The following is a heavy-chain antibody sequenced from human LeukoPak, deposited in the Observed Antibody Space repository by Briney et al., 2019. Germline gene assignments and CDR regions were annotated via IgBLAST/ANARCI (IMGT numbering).Heavy chain of an antibody. J-gene: IGHJ4*02. CDR2: ISSSSNTV. V-gene: IGHV3-11*04. D-gene: IGHD1-26*01. Sequence: GGSLRLSCAASGFTFSDYYMTWVRQAPGKGLEWVSYISSSSNTVYYADSVKGRLTVSRDNANNSLYVQMTNLRAEDTAVYYCARRAMGATPFDYWGQGTLVTVSS. CDR1: GFTFSDYY. CDR3: ARRAMGATPFDY.